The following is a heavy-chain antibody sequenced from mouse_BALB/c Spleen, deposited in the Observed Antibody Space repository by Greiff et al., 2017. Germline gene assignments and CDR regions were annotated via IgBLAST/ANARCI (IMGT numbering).Heavy chain of an antibody. Sequence: VKVVESGPGLVAPSQSLSITCTVSGFSLTSYGVHWVRQPPGKGLEWLGVIWAGGSTNYNSALMSRLSISKDNSKSQVFLKMNSLQTDDTAMYYCARRGYDGWFAYWGQGTLVTVSA. CDR1: GFSLTSYG. J-gene: IGHJ3*01. CDR3: ARRGYDGWFAY. V-gene: IGHV2-9*02. D-gene: IGHD2-14*01. CDR2: IWAGGST.